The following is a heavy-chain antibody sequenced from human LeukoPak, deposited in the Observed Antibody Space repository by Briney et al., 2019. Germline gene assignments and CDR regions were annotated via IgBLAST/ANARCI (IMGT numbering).Heavy chain of an antibody. CDR1: GFTFSSYA. V-gene: IGHV3-23*01. J-gene: IGHJ3*02. Sequence: GGSLRLSCAASGFTFSSYAMSWVRQAPGKGLEWVSAISGRGGSTYYADSVKGRFTISRDNSKNTLYLQMNSLRAEDTAVYYCAKDGGAFSGSFRAFDIWGQGTMVTVSS. CDR2: ISGRGGST. D-gene: IGHD1-26*01. CDR3: AKDGGAFSGSFRAFDI.